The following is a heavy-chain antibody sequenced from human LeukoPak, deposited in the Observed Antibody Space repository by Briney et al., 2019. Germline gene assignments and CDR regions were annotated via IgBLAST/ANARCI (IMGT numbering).Heavy chain of an antibody. J-gene: IGHJ4*02. CDR3: ASPYFEWHSPGWSYRDGL. CDR2: VSHSAST. D-gene: IGHD6-19*01. Sequence: KASETLSLTCSVSGFSLSGGHFWGWIRQSPGKGLEWIGSVSHSASTYYNPSLRSRGTISVDTSKDQFSLSLRSVTAADTAVYYCASPYFEWHSPGWSYRDGLWGQGSLVTVSS. V-gene: IGHV4-38-2*02. CDR1: GFSLSGGHF.